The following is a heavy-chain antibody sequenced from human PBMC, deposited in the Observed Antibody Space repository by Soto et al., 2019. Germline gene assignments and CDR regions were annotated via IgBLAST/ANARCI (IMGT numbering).Heavy chain of an antibody. D-gene: IGHD2-15*01. CDR2: INAGNGNT. J-gene: IGHJ5*02. CDR3: ARDAVGYCSGGSCHNWFDP. Sequence: GASVKVSCKASGYTFTSYAMHWVRQAPGQKLEWMGWINAGNGNTKYSQKFQGRVTITRDTSASTAYMKLSSLRSEDTAVYYCARDAVGYCSGGSCHNWFDPWGQGTLVTVSS. CDR1: GYTFTSYA. V-gene: IGHV1-3*01.